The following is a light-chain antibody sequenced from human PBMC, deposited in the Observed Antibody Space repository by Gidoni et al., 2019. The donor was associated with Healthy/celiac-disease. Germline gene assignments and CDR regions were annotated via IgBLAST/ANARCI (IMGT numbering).Light chain of an antibody. J-gene: IGLJ2*01. V-gene: IGLV2-14*01. CDR2: EVS. Sequence: SALPPPASASGSPGQSITISCTGTSSAVGAYNYVSWYQQHPGKAPKLMIYEVSNRPSGVSNRFSGSKSGNTASLTISGLQAEDEADYYCSSYTSSSTLVFGGGTKLTVL. CDR1: SSAVGAYNY. CDR3: SSYTSSSTLV.